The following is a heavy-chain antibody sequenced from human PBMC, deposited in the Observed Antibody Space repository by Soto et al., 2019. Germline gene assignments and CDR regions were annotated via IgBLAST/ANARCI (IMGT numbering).Heavy chain of an antibody. V-gene: IGHV4-39*01. J-gene: IGHJ4*02. CDR1: GGSINSITSY. Sequence: QLQLQESGPGLVQPSETLSLTCTVSGGSINSITSYWGWLRQPPGMGLEWIASIYYSGDTYNNPPLKSRVTVSIDTSKNQFSLKVSSVTAADTALYYCARHVPKLLEFGGNDFLRARFDSWGQGTLVTVSS. CDR2: IYYSGDT. CDR3: ARHVPKLLEFGGNDFLRARFDS. D-gene: IGHD5-12*01.